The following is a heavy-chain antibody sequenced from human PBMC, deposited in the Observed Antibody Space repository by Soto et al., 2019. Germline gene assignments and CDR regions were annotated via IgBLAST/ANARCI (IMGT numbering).Heavy chain of an antibody. D-gene: IGHD3-3*01. CDR3: ARGGGVGVAGSAAFDM. J-gene: IGHJ3*02. CDR1: GYPVTAYY. V-gene: IGHV1-2*02. Sequence: QLHLVQSGAVVKKPGASVTVSCSASGYPVTAYYMHWVRQAPGRGLEWMGGINPATGAAKYTQTSQGRVTMPRDPSTSTVFMELSGLTSADTAVFYCARGGGVGVAGSAAFDMWGQGTLVTVSS. CDR2: INPATGAA.